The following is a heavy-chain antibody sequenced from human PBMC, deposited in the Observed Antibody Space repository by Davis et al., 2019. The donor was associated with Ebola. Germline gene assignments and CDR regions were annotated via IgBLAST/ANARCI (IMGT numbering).Heavy chain of an antibody. V-gene: IGHV1-18*04. CDR2: INPHNGNT. CDR3: ATDMWFGESLSWGHFDF. CDR1: GYTFTNYG. D-gene: IGHD3-10*01. J-gene: IGHJ5*01. Sequence: AASVKVSCKASGYTFTNYGITWVRQAPGQGLEWMGWINPHNGNTNYAQNVQGRVIMTSDTATTTAYMEVGSLTSEDTAVYYCATDMWFGESLSWGHFDFWGQGTLVTVSS.